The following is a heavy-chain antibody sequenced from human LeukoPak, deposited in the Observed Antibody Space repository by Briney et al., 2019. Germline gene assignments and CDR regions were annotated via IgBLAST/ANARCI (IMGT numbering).Heavy chain of an antibody. CDR2: VYTSGST. D-gene: IGHD3/OR15-3a*01. CDR1: GGSISSGSYY. J-gene: IGHJ4*02. Sequence: SETLSLTCTVSGGSISSGSYYWSWIRQPAGKGLEWIGRVYTSGSTNYNPSLKSRVTISVDTSKNQFSLKLSSATAADTAVYYCARDFWTGYYDYWGQGTLVTVSS. V-gene: IGHV4-61*02. CDR3: ARDFWTGYYDY.